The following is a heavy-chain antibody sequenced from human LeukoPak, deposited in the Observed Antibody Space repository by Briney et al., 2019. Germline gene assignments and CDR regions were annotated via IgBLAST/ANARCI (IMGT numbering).Heavy chain of an antibody. D-gene: IGHD3-10*01. CDR3: AKDGRQRKTYYYGSGSANAFDI. Sequence: PGGSLRLSCAASGFTFSSYSMNWVRQAPGKGLEWVAFIRYDGSNNYYADSVKGRFTISRDNSKNTLYLQMNSLRAEDTAVYYCAKDGRQRKTYYYGSGSANAFDIWGQGTMVSVSS. V-gene: IGHV3-30*02. CDR2: IRYDGSNN. CDR1: GFTFSSYS. J-gene: IGHJ3*02.